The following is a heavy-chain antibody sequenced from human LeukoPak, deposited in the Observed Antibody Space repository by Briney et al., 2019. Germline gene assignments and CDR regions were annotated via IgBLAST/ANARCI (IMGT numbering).Heavy chain of an antibody. CDR3: ASPRSYYDSSGYYIS. Sequence: SETLSLTCTVSGGSDSSGSYYWSWIRQPPGKGLEWIGYIYYSGSTNYNPSLKSRVTISVDTSKNQFSLKLSSVTAADTAVYYCASPRSYYDSSGYYISWGQGTLVTVSS. CDR2: IYYSGST. V-gene: IGHV4-61*01. D-gene: IGHD3-22*01. CDR1: GGSDSSGSYY. J-gene: IGHJ5*02.